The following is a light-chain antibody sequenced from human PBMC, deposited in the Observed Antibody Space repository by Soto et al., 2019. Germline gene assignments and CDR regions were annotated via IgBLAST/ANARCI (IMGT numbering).Light chain of an antibody. CDR3: SSYTTAYTQV. CDR2: EVT. J-gene: IGLJ3*02. V-gene: IGLV2-14*01. CDR1: SNDVGYNNY. Sequence: QSALSQPASVSGSPGQSITISCTGTSNDVGYNNYVSWYQQHPGQAPKLMISEVTTRPSGVSDRFSGSKSGNTASLTISRLQAEDEAHYYCSSYTTAYTQVFGGGTKLTVL.